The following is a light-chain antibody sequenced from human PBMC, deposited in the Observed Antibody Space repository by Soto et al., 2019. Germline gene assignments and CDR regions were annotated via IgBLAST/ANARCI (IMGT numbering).Light chain of an antibody. CDR2: DAS. Sequence: EIVLTQSPATLSLPPGERATLSCRASESVSNYLAWYLQKPGQPPRLLIYDASNRATGTPARFSGSGSGTDFTLTISSLEPEDFAVYYCQQRNNWPPGTFGPGTRVDIK. CDR1: ESVSNY. CDR3: QQRNNWPPGT. V-gene: IGKV3-11*01. J-gene: IGKJ3*01.